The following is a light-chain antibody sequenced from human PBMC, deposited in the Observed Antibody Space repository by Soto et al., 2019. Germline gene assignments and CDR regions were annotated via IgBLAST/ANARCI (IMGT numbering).Light chain of an antibody. J-gene: IGKJ1*01. CDR1: QGLVLSDGNTY. V-gene: IGKV2-30*01. CDR3: MQSAHWQWT. CDR2: TIS. Sequence: DVVMTQSPLSLPVPLGQPASISFRSSQGLVLSDGNTYLSWFHQRPGQSPRRLIYTISDRASGVPERLRGSGSGNDLTLKISGLEAEDVGVYYCMQSAHWQWTVGPGTKVDIK.